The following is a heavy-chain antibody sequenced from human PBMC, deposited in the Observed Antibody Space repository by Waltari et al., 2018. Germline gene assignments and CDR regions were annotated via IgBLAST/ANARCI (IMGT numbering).Heavy chain of an antibody. Sequence: QLQLQESGPRLVRPSETLSLTFRVPGVSITSHRHYWAWIRQSPGQGLEWIGTVSYSGTTYISPSLKSRVSVSRDTSKNQVSLILGSVTAADMAVYYCATYIGASVGTAAFDVWGQGTMVTVSS. CDR2: VSYSGTT. V-gene: IGHV4-39*01. D-gene: IGHD5-12*01. CDR3: ATYIGASVGTAAFDV. CDR1: GVSITSHRHY. J-gene: IGHJ3*01.